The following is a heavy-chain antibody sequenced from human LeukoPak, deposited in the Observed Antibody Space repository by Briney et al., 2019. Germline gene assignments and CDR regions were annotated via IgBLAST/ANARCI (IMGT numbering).Heavy chain of an antibody. CDR2: ISAYNGNT. J-gene: IGHJ4*02. Sequence: ASVKVSCKASGYTFTSYGISWVRQAPGQGLEWMGWISAYNGNTNYAQKLQGRVAMTTDTSTGTAYMELRSLRSDDTAVYYCARDSHYYDSSSPPYWGQGTLVTVSS. V-gene: IGHV1-18*01. CDR1: GYTFTSYG. CDR3: ARDSHYYDSSSPPY. D-gene: IGHD3-22*01.